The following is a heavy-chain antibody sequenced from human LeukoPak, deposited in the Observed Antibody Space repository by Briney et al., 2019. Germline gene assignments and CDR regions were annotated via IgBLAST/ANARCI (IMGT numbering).Heavy chain of an antibody. Sequence: GGSLRLSCAASGFSFTDYWMAWVRQAPGRGLEWVANINEDGSEKYYVASVNGRFTISRDDAKTSLYLQMISLRAEDTAVYYCVKDLRGPEGFWGQGTLVIVSS. CDR2: INEDGSEK. CDR3: VKDLRGPEGF. CDR1: GFSFTDYW. V-gene: IGHV3-7*01. D-gene: IGHD2-2*01. J-gene: IGHJ4*02.